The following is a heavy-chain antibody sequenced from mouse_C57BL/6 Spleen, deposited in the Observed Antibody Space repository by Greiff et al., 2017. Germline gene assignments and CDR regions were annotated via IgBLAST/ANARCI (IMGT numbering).Heavy chain of an antibody. CDR1: GFTFSDYG. Sequence: EVMLVESGGGLVKPGGSLKLSCAASGFTFSDYGMHWVRQAPEKGLEWVAYISSGSSTIYYADTVKGRFTISRDNAKNTLFLQMTSLRSEDTAMYYCARSTAQATIAYWGQGTLVTVSA. V-gene: IGHV5-17*01. CDR3: ARSTAQATIAY. D-gene: IGHD3-2*02. J-gene: IGHJ3*01. CDR2: ISSGSSTI.